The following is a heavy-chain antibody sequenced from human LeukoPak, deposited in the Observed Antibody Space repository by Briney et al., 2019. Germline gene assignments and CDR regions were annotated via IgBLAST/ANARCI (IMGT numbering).Heavy chain of an antibody. V-gene: IGHV1-2*02. CDR1: GYTFSGYY. J-gene: IGHJ4*02. CDR2: LSPKSGAT. CDR3: ARDTYGGSYFPLPY. D-gene: IGHD1-26*01. Sequence: ASVKLSCKASGYTFSGYYVHWVRQAPGQGLKWMGWLSPKSGATKYAQKFQGRVTLTRDLSLSTAYMELNSLTSDDTAVYYCARDTYGGSYFPLPYWGQGALVTVSS.